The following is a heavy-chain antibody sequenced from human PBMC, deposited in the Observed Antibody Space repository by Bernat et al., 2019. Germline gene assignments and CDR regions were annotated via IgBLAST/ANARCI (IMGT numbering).Heavy chain of an antibody. CDR2: IWYDGSNK. V-gene: IGHV3-33*01. J-gene: IGHJ6*02. CDR3: ARTTVTTIYYGMDV. CDR1: GFTFSSYG. Sequence: QVQLVESGGGVVQPGRSLRLSCAASGFTFSSYGMHWVRQGPGKGLEWVGVIWYDGSNKYYADSVKGRFTISRDNSKNTLYLQMNSLRAEDTAVYYCARTTVTTIYYGMDVWGQGTTVTVSS. D-gene: IGHD4-17*01.